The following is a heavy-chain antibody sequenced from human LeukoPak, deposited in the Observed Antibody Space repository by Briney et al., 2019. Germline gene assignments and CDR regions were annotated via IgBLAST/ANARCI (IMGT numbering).Heavy chain of an antibody. D-gene: IGHD6-19*01. J-gene: IGHJ4*02. CDR3: ARDRVGVGGNGWEN. CDR2: INPNSGGT. CDR1: GYTFTGYY. V-gene: IGHV1-2*02. Sequence: GASVKVSCKASGYTFTGYYMHWVRQAPGQGLEWMGWINPNSGGTNYAQKFQGRVIMTRDTSISTAHMELSSLTSEDTAVYFCARDRVGVGGNGWENWGQGTLVTVSS.